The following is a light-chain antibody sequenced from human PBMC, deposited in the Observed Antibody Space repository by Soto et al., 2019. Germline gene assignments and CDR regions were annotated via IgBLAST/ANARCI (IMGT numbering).Light chain of an antibody. V-gene: IGLV1-40*01. CDR3: QSYDSSLIVSKV. CDR1: SPNVGAGYD. J-gene: IGLJ1*01. CDR2: ANS. Sequence: QSVLTQPPSVSGAPGQRVTISCSGSSPNVGAGYDVQWYRQFPGTAPKLLIYANSVRPSGVPDRFSGSKSGTSASLAITGLQAEDEADYYCQSYDSSLIVSKVFGTGTKVTVL.